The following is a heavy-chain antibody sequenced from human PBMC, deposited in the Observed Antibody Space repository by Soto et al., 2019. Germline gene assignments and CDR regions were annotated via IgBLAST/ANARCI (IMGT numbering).Heavy chain of an antibody. J-gene: IGHJ3*02. Sequence: EVQLLESGGGLVQPGGSLRLSCAASGFTFSSYAMSWVRQAPGKGLEWVSAISGSGGSTYYAHSVKVRFTISRDNSKNTLYLQMSSLRAEDTAVYYCAKDRFCSGGNCKDAFDIWGQGTMVTVSS. V-gene: IGHV3-23*01. CDR3: AKDRFCSGGNCKDAFDI. CDR2: ISGSGGST. CDR1: GFTFSSYA. D-gene: IGHD2-15*01.